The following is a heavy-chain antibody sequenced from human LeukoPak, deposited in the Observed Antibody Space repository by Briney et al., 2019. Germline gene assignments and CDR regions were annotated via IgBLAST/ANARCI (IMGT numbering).Heavy chain of an antibody. V-gene: IGHV3-74*01. CDR3: ARVLSGSWDWFDP. CDR2: INTDGSRI. D-gene: IGHD3-22*01. J-gene: IGHJ5*02. CDR1: GFTFSSYG. Sequence: GGSLRLSCAASGFTFSSYGMHWVRQAPGKGLVWVSRINTDGSRITYADSVKGRFTISRDNAMNTVYLQMNSLRAEDTAVYYCARVLSGSWDWFDPWGQGTLVTVSS.